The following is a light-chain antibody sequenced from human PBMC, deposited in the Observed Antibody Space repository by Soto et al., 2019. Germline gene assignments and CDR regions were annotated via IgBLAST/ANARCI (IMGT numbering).Light chain of an antibody. CDR1: LRISTY. J-gene: IGKJ2*01. V-gene: IGKV1-39*01. CDR3: QQSFSNLLYT. Sequence: DIQVIQSPSSLSASVGDRVTITCRASLRISTYLNWYQQKPGKAPKLLIYAASTLQSGVPSRLSGSGSGTDFTLTISSLQPEDFATYYCQQSFSNLLYTFGQGTKVEI. CDR2: AAS.